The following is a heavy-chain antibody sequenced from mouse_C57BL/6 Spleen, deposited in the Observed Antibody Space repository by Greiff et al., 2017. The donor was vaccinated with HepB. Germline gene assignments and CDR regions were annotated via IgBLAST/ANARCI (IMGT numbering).Heavy chain of an antibody. J-gene: IGHJ3*01. V-gene: IGHV5-16*01. CDR2: INYDGSST. CDR3: ARDDDSAWFAY. Sequence: EVQLVESEGGLVQPGSSMKLSCTASGFTFSDYYMAWVRQVPEKGLEWVANINYDGSSTYYLDSLKSRFIISRDNAKNILYLQMSSLKSEDTATYYCARDDDSAWFAYWGQGTLVTVSA. CDR1: GFTFSDYY. D-gene: IGHD2-13*01.